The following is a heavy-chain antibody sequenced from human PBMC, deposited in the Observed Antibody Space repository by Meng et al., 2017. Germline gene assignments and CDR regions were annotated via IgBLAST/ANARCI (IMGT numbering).Heavy chain of an antibody. CDR1: GFTFSSYS. D-gene: IGHD3-22*01. CDR3: ARVWYYYDSSGYYYPVDYFDY. J-gene: IGHJ4*02. CDR2: INSDGSST. V-gene: IGHV3-74*01. Sequence: GESLKISCAASGFTFSSYSMNWVRQAPGKGLEWVSRINSDGSSTSYADSVKGRFTISRDNAKNTLYLQMNSLRAEDTAVYYCARVWYYYDSSGYYYPVDYFDYWGQGTLVTVSS.